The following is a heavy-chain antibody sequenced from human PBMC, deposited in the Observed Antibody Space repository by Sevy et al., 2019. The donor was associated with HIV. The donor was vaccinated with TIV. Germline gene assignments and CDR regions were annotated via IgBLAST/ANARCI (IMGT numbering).Heavy chain of an antibody. CDR1: GGTFSSYA. CDR2: IIPIFGTA. V-gene: IGHV1-69*13. Sequence: ASVKVSCKASGGTFSSYAISWVRQAPGQGLEWMGGIIPIFGTANYAQKFQGRVTITADESTSTAYMELSSLRSEDTAVYYCARVGATTQVEYYFDYWGQGTLVTVSS. CDR3: ARVGATTQVEYYFDY. J-gene: IGHJ4*02. D-gene: IGHD1-26*01.